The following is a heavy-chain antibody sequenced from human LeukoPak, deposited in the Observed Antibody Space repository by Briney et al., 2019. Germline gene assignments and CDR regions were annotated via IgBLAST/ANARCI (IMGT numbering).Heavy chain of an antibody. CDR2: IYTSGST. Sequence: SSETLSLTCTVSGGSISSYYWSWIRQPAGKGLEWIGRIYTSGSTNYNPSLKSRVTMSVDTSKNQFSLKLSSVTAADTAVYYCARPMVRGGYGGAFDIWGQGTMVTVSS. CDR1: GGSISSYY. D-gene: IGHD3-10*01. CDR3: ARPMVRGGYGGAFDI. J-gene: IGHJ3*02. V-gene: IGHV4-4*07.